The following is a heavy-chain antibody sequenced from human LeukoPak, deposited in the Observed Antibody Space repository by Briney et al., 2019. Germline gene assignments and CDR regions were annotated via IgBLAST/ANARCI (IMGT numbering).Heavy chain of an antibody. CDR1: GYTFNAYF. V-gene: IGHV1-2*02. CDR2: INPKNDNT. Sequence: ASLKVSCKSSGYTFNAYFIHWMRQAPGQGLEWMAWINPKNDNTRYAQKFQGRVTRTRDTSISTLYMDLSGLTSDDTAVYYCARGPSSGDFDFWGQGTLVTVSS. CDR3: ARGPSSGDFDF. D-gene: IGHD4-17*01. J-gene: IGHJ4*02.